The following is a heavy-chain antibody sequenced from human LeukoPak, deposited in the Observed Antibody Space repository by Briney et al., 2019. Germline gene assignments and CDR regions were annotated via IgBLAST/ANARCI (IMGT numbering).Heavy chain of an antibody. J-gene: IGHJ4*02. CDR2: INYSGST. CDR3: ARMEYYFDY. V-gene: IGHV4-59*01. D-gene: IGHD3-3*01. Sequence: SETLSLTCTVSGVSISTYYWSWIRQSPGKGLEWIGYINYSGSTDYNPSLKSRVAISIDTSKSQFSLKLSSVTAADTAVYYCARMEYYFDYWGQGTLVTVSS. CDR1: GVSISTYY.